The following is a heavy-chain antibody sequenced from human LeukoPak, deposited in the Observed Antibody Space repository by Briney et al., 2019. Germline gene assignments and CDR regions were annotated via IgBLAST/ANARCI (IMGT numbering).Heavy chain of an antibody. V-gene: IGHV3-30*18. CDR1: GFTLSDYG. Sequence: GGSLRLSCVVSGFTLSDYGMHWVRQAPGKGLEWVAVISNDGGKKYYADSVKGRFTISRDNSKNTLYLQMNSLRPNDTAVYYCAKSPYSSTWTSHFDSWGQGTLVTVSS. D-gene: IGHD6-13*01. CDR3: AKSPYSSTWTSHFDS. CDR2: ISNDGGKK. J-gene: IGHJ4*02.